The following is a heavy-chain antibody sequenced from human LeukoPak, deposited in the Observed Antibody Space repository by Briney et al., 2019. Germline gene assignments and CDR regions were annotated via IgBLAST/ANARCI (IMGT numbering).Heavy chain of an antibody. J-gene: IGHJ6*04. CDR3: ARGLLRYFGDV. V-gene: IGHV3-11*04. CDR2: ISSSGSTI. CDR1: GFSVSNNY. Sequence: GGSLRLSCAASGFSVSNNYVSWVRQAPGKGLEWVSYISSSGSTIYYADSVKGRFTIPRDNAKNSLYLQMNSLRAEDTAVYYCARGLLRYFGDVWGKGTTVTISS. D-gene: IGHD3-9*01.